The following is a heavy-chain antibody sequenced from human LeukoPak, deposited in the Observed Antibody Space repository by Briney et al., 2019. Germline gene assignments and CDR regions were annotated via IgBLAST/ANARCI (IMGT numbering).Heavy chain of an antibody. CDR2: ISSSSSYI. J-gene: IGHJ4*02. CDR1: GFTFSSYS. D-gene: IGHD2-2*01. V-gene: IGHV3-21*01. Sequence: GGSLRLSCAASGFTFSSYSMNWVRRAPGKGLEWVSSISSSSSYIYYADSVKGRFTISRDNAKNSLYLQMNSLRAEDKAVYYCARGAVVPYCSSTSCRAYYFDYWGQGTLVTVSS. CDR3: ARGAVVPYCSSTSCRAYYFDY.